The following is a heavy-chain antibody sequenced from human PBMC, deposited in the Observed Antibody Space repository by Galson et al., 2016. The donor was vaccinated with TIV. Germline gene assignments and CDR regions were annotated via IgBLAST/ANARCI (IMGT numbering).Heavy chain of an antibody. CDR2: IIPMFKIA. J-gene: IGHJ3*02. D-gene: IGHD5-18*01. CDR1: GGTFSSDA. V-gene: IGHV1-69*01. Sequence: ASGGTFSSDAISWVRQAPGQGLEWMGGIIPMFKIADYAQKFQGRVTISADEFPSAAYMELSSLRFEDTAVCYCARARGYNFENAFHIWGQGTMVTVSS. CDR3: ARARGYNFENAFHI.